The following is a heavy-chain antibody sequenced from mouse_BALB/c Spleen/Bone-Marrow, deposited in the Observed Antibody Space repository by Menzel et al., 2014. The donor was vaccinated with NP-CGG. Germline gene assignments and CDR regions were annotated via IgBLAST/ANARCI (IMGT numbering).Heavy chain of an antibody. CDR2: IYPSDSYT. CDR1: GYTFTSYW. CDR3: AFRFALLGALDY. D-gene: IGHD4-1*01. Sequence: QVQLQQFGAELVRPGASVKLSCKASGYTFTSYWIIWVKQRPGQGLEWIGNIYPSDSYTNYNQKFKDRATLTVDKSSSTAYMQLSSPTSEDSAVYFSAFRFALLGALDYWGHGTSVTVSS. V-gene: IGHV1-69*02. J-gene: IGHJ4*01.